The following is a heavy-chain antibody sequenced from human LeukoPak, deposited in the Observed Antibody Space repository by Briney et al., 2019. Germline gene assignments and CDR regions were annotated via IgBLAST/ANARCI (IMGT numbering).Heavy chain of an antibody. J-gene: IGHJ5*02. CDR3: ARVAVTGYNWFDP. V-gene: IGHV4-4*07. CDR1: GGSISSYY. Sequence: SETLSLTCTVSGGSISSYYWSWIRQPAGKGLEWIGRIYSSGGTNYNPSFQSRVTMSLDTSKSQFSLKLSSVTAADTAVYYCARVAVTGYNWFDPWGQGTLVTVSS. D-gene: IGHD2-21*02. CDR2: IYSSGGT.